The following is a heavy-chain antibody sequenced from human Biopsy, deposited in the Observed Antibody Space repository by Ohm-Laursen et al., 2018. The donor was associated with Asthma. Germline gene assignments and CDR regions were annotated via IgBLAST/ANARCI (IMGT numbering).Heavy chain of an antibody. CDR3: ARVRTGGGHYYEFDF. D-gene: IGHD3-22*01. J-gene: IGHJ4*02. V-gene: IGHV2-70*13. CDR2: VDWDDDS. Sequence: PTQTLTLTCTFSGFSISDRGMGVSWIRQPPGEALEWLALVDWDDDSYYRTSLKTRLTISKDTSKNQVVLSMTNMDPVDTATYSCARVRTGGGHYYEFDFWGQGTLVTVSS. CDR1: GFSISDRGMG.